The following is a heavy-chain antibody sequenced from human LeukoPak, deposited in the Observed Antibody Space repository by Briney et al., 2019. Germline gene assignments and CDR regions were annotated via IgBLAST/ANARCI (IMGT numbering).Heavy chain of an antibody. D-gene: IGHD3-10*01. J-gene: IGHJ5*02. CDR3: ARVGGLMVRGVIIRPNWFDP. CDR1: GGSISSYY. Sequence: SETLSLTCTVSGGSISSYYWSWIRQPPGKGLEWIGYIHSRWSTNYNPSLKSRVTISVDTSKNQFSLKLSSVTAADTAVYYCARVGGLMVRGVIIRPNWFDPWGQGTLVTVSS. CDR2: IHSRWST. V-gene: IGHV4-59*01.